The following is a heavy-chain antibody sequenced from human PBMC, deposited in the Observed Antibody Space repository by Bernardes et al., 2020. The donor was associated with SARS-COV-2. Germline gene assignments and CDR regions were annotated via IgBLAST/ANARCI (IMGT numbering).Heavy chain of an antibody. D-gene: IGHD3-10*01. V-gene: IGHV1-69*13. CDR1: GDAFSSYA. Sequence: SVKVSCKASGDAFSSYAISWVRQAPGQGLEWMGGLIPILLTADYTQKFQGRVTITADESTSTAYMELSSLRSEDTAVYYCARRGTNYYDSGAYYNSLDYWGLGTLVTVSS. J-gene: IGHJ4*02. CDR3: ARRGTNYYDSGAYYNSLDY. CDR2: LIPILLTA.